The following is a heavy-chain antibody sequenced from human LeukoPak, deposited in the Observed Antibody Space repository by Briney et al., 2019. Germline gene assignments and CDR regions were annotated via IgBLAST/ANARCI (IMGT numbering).Heavy chain of an antibody. CDR3: AKDRGPAVASSKVGFDY. Sequence: PGGSLRLSCAASAFTFSSFAMSWVRQAPGKGLQWVSGISDSGGDTDYADSAKGRFTISRDNSRNTLYLQMNTVRGDDTAIYYCAKDRGPAVASSKVGFDYWGQGTLVTVAS. V-gene: IGHV3-23*01. CDR2: ISDSGGDT. J-gene: IGHJ4*02. CDR1: AFTFSSFA. D-gene: IGHD6-19*01.